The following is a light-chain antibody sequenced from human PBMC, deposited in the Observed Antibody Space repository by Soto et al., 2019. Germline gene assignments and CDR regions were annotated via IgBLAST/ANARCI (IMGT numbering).Light chain of an antibody. V-gene: IGKV3D-20*02. CDR1: QSVSSNY. CDR3: HQRSNWPPLT. Sequence: ESVLTQSPGTLSLSPGERATLSCRASQSVSSNYLAWYQQKPGQAPKVLIYRASIRATGIPHRFSGSGSGTDFTLTINRLEPEDFAVYYCHQRSNWPPLTFGGGSKVDI. CDR2: RAS. J-gene: IGKJ4*01.